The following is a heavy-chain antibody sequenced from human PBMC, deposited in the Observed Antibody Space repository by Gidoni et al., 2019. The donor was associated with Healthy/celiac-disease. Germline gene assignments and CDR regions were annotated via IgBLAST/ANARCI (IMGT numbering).Heavy chain of an antibody. J-gene: IGHJ4*02. CDR2: INQSGST. D-gene: IGHD3-10*01. CDR1: GGSLRGYY. Sequence: QVQLQQWGAGLWRPSETLSRTCAVYGGSLRGYYWSWIRPPPGKGLEWIGEINQSGSTNYNPSLKRRVPISVDTSKNPFSLKLSSVTAADTAVYYCARGRGMVRGVIRVHRRIDYWGQGTLVTVSS. CDR3: ARGRGMVRGVIRVHRRIDY. V-gene: IGHV4-34*01.